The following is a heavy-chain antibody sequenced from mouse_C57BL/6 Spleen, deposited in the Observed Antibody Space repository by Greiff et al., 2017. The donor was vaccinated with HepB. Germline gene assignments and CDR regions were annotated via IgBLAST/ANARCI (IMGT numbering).Heavy chain of an antibody. Sequence: LVEPGASVKISCKASGYSFTGYYMNWVKQSPEKSLEWIGEINPSTGGTTYNQKFKAKATLTVDKSSSTAYMQLKSLTSEDSAVYYCARSSGFYYFDYWGQGTTLTVSS. D-gene: IGHD3-2*02. V-gene: IGHV1-42*01. CDR3: ARSSGFYYFDY. CDR2: INPSTGGT. CDR1: GYSFTGYY. J-gene: IGHJ2*01.